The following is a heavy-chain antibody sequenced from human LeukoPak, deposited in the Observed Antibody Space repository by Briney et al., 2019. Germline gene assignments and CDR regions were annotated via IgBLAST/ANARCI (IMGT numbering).Heavy chain of an antibody. CDR3: ARGVGNFRYYFDY. Sequence: GGSLRLSCAASGFTFDDYGMSWVRQAPGKGLEWVSGINWNGGSTGYADSVKGRFAISRDNSKNTLYLQMNSLRAEDTAVYYCARGVGNFRYYFDYWGQGTLVTVSS. V-gene: IGHV3-20*04. CDR1: GFTFDDYG. D-gene: IGHD2/OR15-2a*01. J-gene: IGHJ4*02. CDR2: INWNGGST.